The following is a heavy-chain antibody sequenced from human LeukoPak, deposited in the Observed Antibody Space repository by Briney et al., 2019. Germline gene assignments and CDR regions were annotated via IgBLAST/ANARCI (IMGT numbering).Heavy chain of an antibody. J-gene: IGHJ4*02. D-gene: IGHD2-2*01. CDR2: IYSGGST. V-gene: IGHV3-53*01. CDR1: GFTVSSNY. Sequence: GGSLRLSCAASGFTVSSNYMSWVRQAPGKGLEWVSVIYSGGSTYYADSVKGRFTISRDNSKNTLYLQMNSLRAEDTAVYYCARDLCSSTSCSTDYWGQGTLVTVSS. CDR3: ARDLCSSTSCSTDY.